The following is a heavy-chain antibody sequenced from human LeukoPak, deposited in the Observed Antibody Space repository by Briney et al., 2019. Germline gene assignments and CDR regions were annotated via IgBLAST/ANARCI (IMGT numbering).Heavy chain of an antibody. J-gene: IGHJ3*02. Sequence: PGGSLRLSCAASGFTFSDYYMSWIRQAPGKGLEWVSYISSSGSTIYYADSVKGRFTISRDNAKNSLYLQTNSLRAEDTAVYYCARDRGHYYDSSGLRCAFDIWGQGTMVTVSS. CDR2: ISSSGSTI. D-gene: IGHD3-22*01. CDR3: ARDRGHYYDSSGLRCAFDI. CDR1: GFTFSDYY. V-gene: IGHV3-11*04.